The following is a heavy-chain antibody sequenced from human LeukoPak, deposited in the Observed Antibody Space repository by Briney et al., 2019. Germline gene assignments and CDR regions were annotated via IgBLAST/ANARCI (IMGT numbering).Heavy chain of an antibody. CDR2: IYHSGST. CDR1: GGSISSSNW. V-gene: IGHV4-4*02. Sequence: SGTLSLTCAVSGGSISSSNWWSWVRQPPGKGLGWIGEIYHSGSTNYNPPLKSRVTISADTSQNQFSLKLSSVTAADTAVYYCASRKLGNDYWGQGTLVTVSP. D-gene: IGHD7-27*01. J-gene: IGHJ4*02. CDR3: ASRKLGNDY.